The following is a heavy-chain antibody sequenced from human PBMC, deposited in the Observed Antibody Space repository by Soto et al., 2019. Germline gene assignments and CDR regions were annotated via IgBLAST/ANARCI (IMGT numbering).Heavy chain of an antibody. CDR2: IRSKANSYAT. V-gene: IGHV3-73*01. D-gene: IGHD6-13*01. CDR1: GFTFSGSA. J-gene: IGHJ4*02. CDR3: TRLGLGDSSSWYRFDY. Sequence: GGSLRLSCAASGFTFSGSAMHWVRQASGKGLEWVGRIRSKANSYATAYAASVKGRFTISRDDSKNTAYLQMNSLKTEDTAVYYCTRLGLGDSSSWYRFDYWGQGTLVTVSS.